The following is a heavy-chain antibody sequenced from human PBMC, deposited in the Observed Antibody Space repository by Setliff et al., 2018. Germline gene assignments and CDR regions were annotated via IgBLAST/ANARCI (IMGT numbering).Heavy chain of an antibody. CDR2: ISAHSGDP. J-gene: IGHJ6*02. CDR3: TRDTRLQAVMGGPREHHYYYFGLDV. Sequence: ASVKVSCKASGYMFRSYGINWIRQAPGQGPEWMGWISAHSGDPDYAQKLQGRITMTTDTSTSTAYMELRSLRSDGTALYYCTRDTRLQAVMGGPREHHYYYFGLDVWGQGTTVTVSS. D-gene: IGHD3-16*01. V-gene: IGHV1-18*01. CDR1: GYMFRSYG.